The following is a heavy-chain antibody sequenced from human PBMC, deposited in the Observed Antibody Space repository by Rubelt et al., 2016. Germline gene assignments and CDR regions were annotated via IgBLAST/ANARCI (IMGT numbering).Heavy chain of an antibody. Sequence: QLQLQESGPGLVKPSETLSLTCTVSGGSISRSGYYWGWIRQPPGKGLEWIGSINYSGSTYYNPSLKSRVTIPVDKSKNQFSMVAGSLTAAGTAGYYGARHPCGRWKLGGHGVDSWGQGTLVTGAS. CDR2: INYSGST. V-gene: IGHV4-39*01. CDR3: ARHPCGRWKLGGHGVDS. D-gene: IGHD2-15*01. J-gene: IGHJ4*02. CDR1: GGSISRSGYY.